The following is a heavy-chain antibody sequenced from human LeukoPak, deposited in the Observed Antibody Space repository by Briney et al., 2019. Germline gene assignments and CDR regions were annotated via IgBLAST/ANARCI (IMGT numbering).Heavy chain of an antibody. J-gene: IGHJ4*02. D-gene: IGHD6-6*01. V-gene: IGHV4-59*11. CDR1: GGSISSHY. CDR2: IYYSGST. CDR3: ARAGMFGYSSSLEFDY. Sequence: PSETLSLTCTVSGGSISSHYWSWIRQPPGKGLEWIGYIYYSGSTNYNPSLKSRVTISVDTSKNQFSLKLSSVTAADTAVYYCARAGMFGYSSSLEFDYWGQGTLVTVSS.